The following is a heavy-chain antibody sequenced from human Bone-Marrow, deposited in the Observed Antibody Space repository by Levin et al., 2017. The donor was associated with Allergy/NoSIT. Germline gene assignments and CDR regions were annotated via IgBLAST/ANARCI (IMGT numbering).Heavy chain of an antibody. D-gene: IGHD3-22*01. V-gene: IGHV3-21*01. CDR3: ARVYDSSGYHRKDGAFHI. J-gene: IGHJ3*02. Sequence: GESLKISCAASGFTFNMYSMNWVRQAPGKGLEWVSSISSSSSYIDYADSVKGRFTVSRDNAQNSLYLQMNSLRAEDTAVYYCARVYDSSGYHRKDGAFHIWGQGTMVNVSS. CDR2: ISSSSSYI. CDR1: GFTFNMYS.